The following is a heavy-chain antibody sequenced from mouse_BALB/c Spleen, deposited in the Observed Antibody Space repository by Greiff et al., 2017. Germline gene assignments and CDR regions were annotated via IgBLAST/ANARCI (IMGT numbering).Heavy chain of an antibody. V-gene: IGHV2-9-2*01. CDR2: IWTGGGT. CDR1: GFSLTSYD. D-gene: IGHD2-14*01. Sequence: QVQLKESGPGLVAPSQSLSITCTVSGFSLTSYDISWIRQPPGKGLEWLGVIWTGGGTNYNSAFMSRLSISKDNSKSQVFLKMNSLQTDDTAIYYCVRGYDEGDYYAMDYWGQGTSVTVSS. CDR3: VRGYDEGDYYAMDY. J-gene: IGHJ4*01.